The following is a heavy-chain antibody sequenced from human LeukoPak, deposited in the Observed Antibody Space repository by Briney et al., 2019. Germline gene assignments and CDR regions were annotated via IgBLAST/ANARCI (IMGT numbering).Heavy chain of an antibody. CDR2: IVGSGVDT. Sequence: GGSLRLSCAASGFTFSSYAISWVRQAPGKGLEWVSTIVGSGVDTYYADSVKGRFTISRDNSENTLYLQMNRLRADDTAIYYCAKSTWFDYFDYWGQGTLVTVSS. V-gene: IGHV3-23*01. CDR3: AKSTWFDYFDY. J-gene: IGHJ4*02. D-gene: IGHD3-9*01. CDR1: GFTFSSYA.